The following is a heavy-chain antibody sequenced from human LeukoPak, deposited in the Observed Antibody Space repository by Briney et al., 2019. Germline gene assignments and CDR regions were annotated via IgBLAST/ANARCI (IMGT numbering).Heavy chain of an antibody. D-gene: IGHD6-19*01. Sequence: ASVKVSCKASGGTFSSYAISWVRQAPGQGLEWMGGIIPIFGTANYAQKFQGRVTISADESTSTAYMELSSLRSEDTAVYYCARRRRSSGWFSVDYWGQGTLVTVSS. CDR3: ARRRRSSGWFSVDY. CDR2: IIPIFGTA. J-gene: IGHJ4*02. V-gene: IGHV1-69*13. CDR1: GGTFSSYA.